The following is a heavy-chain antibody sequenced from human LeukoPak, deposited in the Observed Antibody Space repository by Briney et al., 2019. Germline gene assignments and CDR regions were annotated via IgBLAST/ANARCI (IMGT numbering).Heavy chain of an antibody. V-gene: IGHV3-53*01. J-gene: IGHJ4*02. CDR3: ARDSDSGYGPFAS. CDR1: GFTVSNNY. D-gene: IGHD5-12*01. Sequence: GGSLRLSCAASGFTVSNNYMSWVRQAPGKGLEWVSVIHSGGTTNYADSVQGGFTISRDNSKTTVYLHMNSLRAEDTAVYYCARDSDSGYGPFASWGQGTLVTVSS. CDR2: IHSGGTT.